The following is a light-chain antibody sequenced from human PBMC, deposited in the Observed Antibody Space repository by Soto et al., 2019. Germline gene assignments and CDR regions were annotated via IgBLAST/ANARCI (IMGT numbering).Light chain of an antibody. J-gene: IGKJ1*01. V-gene: IGKV3-20*01. CDR1: QTVTNSY. CDR3: QQYANSPT. Sequence: EIVLTQSPGTLSLSPGERATLSCRASQTVTNSYVAWYQQQLGQAPRLLIYGASIRATGIPDRFSGSGSGTDFTLTIGGLEPEDSAVFYCQQYANSPTFGQGTKVEIK. CDR2: GAS.